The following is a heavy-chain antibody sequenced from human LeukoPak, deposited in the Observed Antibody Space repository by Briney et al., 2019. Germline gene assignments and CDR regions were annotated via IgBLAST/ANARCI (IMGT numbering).Heavy chain of an antibody. Sequence: GESLKISCKGSGYSFTNYWIGWVRQMPGKGLEWMGIIYPGDSNTRYSSSFQGQVTISADKSISTAFLQWSSLQASDTAMYYCARQAYSNYDYWGQGTLVTVSS. D-gene: IGHD4-11*01. CDR1: GYSFTNYW. CDR2: IYPGDSNT. V-gene: IGHV5-51*01. J-gene: IGHJ4*02. CDR3: ARQAYSNYDY.